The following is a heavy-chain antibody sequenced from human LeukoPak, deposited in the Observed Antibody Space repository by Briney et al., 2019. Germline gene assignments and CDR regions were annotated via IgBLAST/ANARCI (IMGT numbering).Heavy chain of an antibody. CDR1: GYTFTSYD. Sequence: ASVKVSCKTSGYTFTSYDINWVRQATGQGLEWMGWMNPNSGNTGYTQKFQGRVTMTRNTSISTAYMELSSLRSEDTAVYYCARAMKKYQLESYNWFDPWGQGTLVTVSS. CDR3: ARAMKKYQLESYNWFDP. V-gene: IGHV1-8*01. CDR2: MNPNSGNT. J-gene: IGHJ5*02. D-gene: IGHD2-2*01.